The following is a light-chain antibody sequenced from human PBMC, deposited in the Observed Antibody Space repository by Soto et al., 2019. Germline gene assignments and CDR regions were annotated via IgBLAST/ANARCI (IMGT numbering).Light chain of an antibody. J-gene: IGKJ5*01. CDR1: QSLLHITGETF. CDR3: MQSTQLPPT. Sequence: DVVMTQTPPSLSVTSGQFASIXXKSRQSLLHITGETFLFWYLQKPGQSPQXXIYEVSTRVSGVPDRFSGSGAGTDFTLGISRVETDDVGIYYCMQSTQLPPTFGQGTRLEIK. CDR2: EVS. V-gene: IGKV2D-29*02.